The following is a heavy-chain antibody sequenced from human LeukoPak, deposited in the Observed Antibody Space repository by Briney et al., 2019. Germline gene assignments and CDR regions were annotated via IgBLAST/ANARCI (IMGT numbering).Heavy chain of an antibody. CDR2: IYPGDSDT. J-gene: IGHJ4*02. Sequence: GESLKISCEGSGYRFTSYWIGWVPQMPGKGLEWMGIIYPGDSDTRYSPSFQGQVTISADKSISTAYLQWSSLKASDTAMYYCARRLYYYDSSGYHTYYFDHWGQGTLVTVSS. CDR1: GYRFTSYW. V-gene: IGHV5-51*01. CDR3: ARRLYYYDSSGYHTYYFDH. D-gene: IGHD3-22*01.